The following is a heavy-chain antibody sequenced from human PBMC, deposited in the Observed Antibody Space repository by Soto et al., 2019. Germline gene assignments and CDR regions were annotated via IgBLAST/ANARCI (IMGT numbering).Heavy chain of an antibody. D-gene: IGHD1-7*01. CDR3: AREGVNWNYVGWFDP. Sequence: QVQLQESGPGLVKPSETLSLTCTVSGGSVSSGSYYWSWIRQPPGTGLEWIGYIYYSGSTNYNPSLKSRVTMSVDTSKNQFSLKLSSVTAADTAVYYCAREGVNWNYVGWFDPWGQGTLVTVSS. J-gene: IGHJ5*02. V-gene: IGHV4-61*01. CDR2: IYYSGST. CDR1: GGSVSSGSYY.